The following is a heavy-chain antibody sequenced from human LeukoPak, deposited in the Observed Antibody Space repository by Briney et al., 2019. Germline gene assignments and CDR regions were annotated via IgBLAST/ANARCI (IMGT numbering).Heavy chain of an antibody. CDR1: GFTFSSYA. CDR2: ISGSGGST. V-gene: IGHV3-23*01. J-gene: IGHJ6*02. D-gene: IGHD6-13*01. CDR3: ARDFNPDSSSWYPGEDYYYGMDV. Sequence: GGSLRLSCAASGFTFSSYAMSWVRQAPGMGLEWVSAISGSGGSTYYADSVKGRFAISRDNSKNTLYLQMNSLRAEDTAVYYCARDFNPDSSSWYPGEDYYYGMDVWGQGTTVTVSS.